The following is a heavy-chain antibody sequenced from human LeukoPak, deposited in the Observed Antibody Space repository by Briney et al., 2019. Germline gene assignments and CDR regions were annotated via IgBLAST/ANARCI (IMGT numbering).Heavy chain of an antibody. CDR3: ARRGYDWGIDY. J-gene: IGHJ4*02. V-gene: IGHV5-51*01. CDR2: IYPGDSDT. Sequence: GESPKISCKGSGYSFTSYWIGWGRQMPGKGLEWMGIIYPGDSDTRYSPSFQGQVTISADKSISTAYLQWSSLKASDTALYYCARRGYDWGIDYWGQGTLVTVSS. D-gene: IGHD5-12*01. CDR1: GYSFTSYW.